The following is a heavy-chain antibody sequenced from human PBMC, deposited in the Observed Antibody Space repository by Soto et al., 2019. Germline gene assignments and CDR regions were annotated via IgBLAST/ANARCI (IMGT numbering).Heavy chain of an antibody. CDR2: VSGSGGST. V-gene: IGHV3-23*01. Sequence: EVQLLESGGGLVQPGGSLRLSCAASGFTFSSYAMSWVRQAPGKGLEWVSAVSGSGGSTYYADSVKGRFTISRDNSKNTLYLQMNSLRAEDTAVYYCAKHRMIRPEFDYWGQGTLVTVSS. D-gene: IGHD3-10*01. J-gene: IGHJ4*02. CDR1: GFTFSSYA. CDR3: AKHRMIRPEFDY.